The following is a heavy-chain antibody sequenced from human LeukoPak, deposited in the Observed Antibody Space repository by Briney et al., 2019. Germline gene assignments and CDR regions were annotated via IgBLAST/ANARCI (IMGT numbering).Heavy chain of an antibody. CDR1: GYTFTNYA. J-gene: IGHJ4*02. D-gene: IGHD1-26*01. CDR2: IIPIFGTA. CDR3: ARAGVGATTGYFDY. V-gene: IGHV1-69*06. Sequence: GASVKVSCKASGYTFTNYAMNWVRQAPGQGLEWMGGIIPIFGTANYAQKFQGRVTITADKSTSTAYMELSSLRSEDTAVYYCARAGVGATTGYFDYWGQGTLVTVSS.